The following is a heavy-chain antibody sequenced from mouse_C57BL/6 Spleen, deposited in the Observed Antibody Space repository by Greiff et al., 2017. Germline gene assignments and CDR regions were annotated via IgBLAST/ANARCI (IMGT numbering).Heavy chain of an antibody. CDR1: GFTFSDYG. CDR2: ISNLAYSI. D-gene: IGHD6-2*01. V-gene: IGHV5-15*01. Sequence: EVMLVESGGGLVQPGGSLKLSCAASGFTFSDYGMAWVRQAPRKGPEWVAFISNLAYSIYYADTVTGRFTISRENAKNTLYLEMSSLMSEDTAMYYCAREDVSPWYFDVWGTGTTVTVSS. CDR3: AREDVSPWYFDV. J-gene: IGHJ1*03.